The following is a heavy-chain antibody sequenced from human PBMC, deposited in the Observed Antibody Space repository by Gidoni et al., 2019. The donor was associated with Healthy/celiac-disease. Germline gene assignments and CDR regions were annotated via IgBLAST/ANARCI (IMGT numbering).Heavy chain of an antibody. D-gene: IGHD2-8*02. V-gene: IGHV4-34*01. J-gene: IGHJ5*02. CDR1: GGSFSGYY. CDR2: INHSGST. Sequence: QVQLQQWGAGLLKPSETLSLTCAVYGGSFSGYYWSWIRQPPGKGLEWIGEINHSGSTNYNPSLKSRVTISVDTSKNQFSLKLSSVTAADTAVYYCARGGRAYWANWFDPWGQGTLVTVSS. CDR3: ARGGRAYWANWFDP.